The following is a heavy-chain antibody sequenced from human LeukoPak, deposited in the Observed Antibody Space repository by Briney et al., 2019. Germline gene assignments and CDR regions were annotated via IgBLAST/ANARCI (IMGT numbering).Heavy chain of an antibody. CDR3: ARDAGHQLSRRNYYAMDV. Sequence: KPSETLSLTCTVSGGSISSYYWSWIRQPPGKGLEWIGEINHSGSTNYNPSLKSRVSISVDTSKSQFSLKLNSVTAADTAVYYCARDAGHQLSRRNYYAMDVWGQGTTVTVSS. V-gene: IGHV4-34*01. CDR1: GGSISSYY. CDR2: INHSGST. J-gene: IGHJ6*02. D-gene: IGHD1-1*01.